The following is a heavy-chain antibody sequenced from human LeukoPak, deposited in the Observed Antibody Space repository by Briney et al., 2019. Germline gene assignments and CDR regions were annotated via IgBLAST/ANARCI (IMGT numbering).Heavy chain of an antibody. CDR3: ARATRGFDP. CDR1: GFTFSDYW. Sequence: GGSLRLSCAASGFTFSDYWMSWVRQAPGKGLEWVASIKQGGSEKYYVDSVKGRFTISKGNPKNSLYLQMNSLRAEDTAVYYCARATRGFDPWGQGTLVTVSS. V-gene: IGHV3-7*01. J-gene: IGHJ5*02. CDR2: IKQGGSEK.